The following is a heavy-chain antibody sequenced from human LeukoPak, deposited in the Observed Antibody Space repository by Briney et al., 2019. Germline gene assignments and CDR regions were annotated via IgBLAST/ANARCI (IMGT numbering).Heavy chain of an antibody. CDR2: ISAYNGNT. J-gene: IGHJ4*02. D-gene: IGHD3-3*01. CDR1: GYTFTSYG. V-gene: IGHV1-18*01. Sequence: GASVKVSCKASGYTFTSYGISWVRQAPGQGLEWMGWISAYNGNTNYAQKLQGRVTMTTDTSTSTAYMEPRSLRSDDTAVYYCARDGLILRFLEWLLPLDYWGQGTLVTVSS. CDR3: ARDGLILRFLEWLLPLDY.